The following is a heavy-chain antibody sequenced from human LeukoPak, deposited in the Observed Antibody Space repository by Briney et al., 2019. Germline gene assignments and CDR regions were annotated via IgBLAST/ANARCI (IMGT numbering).Heavy chain of an antibody. CDR1: GGSISSSSYY. CDR3: ARFTYGSGSYYNDY. V-gene: IGHV4-39*07. J-gene: IGHJ4*02. D-gene: IGHD3-10*01. CDR2: IYTSGST. Sequence: SETLSLTCTVSGGSISSSSYYWGWIRQPPGTGLEWIGRIYTSGSTNYNPSLKSRVTISVDTSKNQFSLKLSSVTAADTAVYYCARFTYGSGSYYNDYWGQGTLVTVSS.